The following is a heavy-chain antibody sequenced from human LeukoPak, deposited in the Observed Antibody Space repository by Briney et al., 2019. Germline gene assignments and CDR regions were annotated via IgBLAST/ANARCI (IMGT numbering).Heavy chain of an antibody. D-gene: IGHD4-23*01. V-gene: IGHV3-23*01. CDR3: AKDRWYYDF. CDR1: GFTFSGYA. J-gene: IGHJ4*02. Sequence: AGGSLRLSCAASGFTFSGYAMSWVRQAPGKGLEWVSVINGSGDITYYADSVKGRFTISRDNSKNTLYLQMNSVRAEDTAVYYCAKDRWYYDFWGKGTLVTVSS. CDR2: INGSGDIT.